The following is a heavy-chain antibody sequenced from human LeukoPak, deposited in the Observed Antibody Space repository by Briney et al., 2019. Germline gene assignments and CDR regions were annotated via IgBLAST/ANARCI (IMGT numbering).Heavy chain of an antibody. D-gene: IGHD3-16*01. CDR1: GGSLSGDY. CDR3: ARGFGNVRGVT. V-gene: IGHV4-34*01. CDR2: INHGGNT. J-gene: IGHJ5*02. Sequence: SETLSLTCAVYGGSLSGDYWSWIRQPPGKGLEWIGEINHGGNTNYNPSLESRASLSVDASRNQISLRLSSVTAADTAVYYCARGFGNVRGVTWGQGTLVTVSS.